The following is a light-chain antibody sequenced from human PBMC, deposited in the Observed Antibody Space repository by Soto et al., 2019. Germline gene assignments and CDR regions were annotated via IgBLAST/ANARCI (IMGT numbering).Light chain of an antibody. Sequence: EIMMTKAPATLSVSPGERATLSCRASQSVRNNLAWYQQKPGQAPRLLIYYASTRATGIPARFSGSGSGTEFTLTISSLQSEDFALYYFEQYNNWPPITFGKGTRLESK. CDR1: QSVRNN. V-gene: IGKV3-15*01. CDR3: EQYNNWPPIT. CDR2: YAS. J-gene: IGKJ5*01.